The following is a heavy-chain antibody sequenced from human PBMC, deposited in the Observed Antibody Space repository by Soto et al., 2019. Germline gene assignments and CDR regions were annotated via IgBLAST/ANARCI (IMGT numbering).Heavy chain of an antibody. D-gene: IGHD5-12*01. CDR3: ARLGGYRGPEED. CDR1: GGSISSYY. V-gene: IGHV4-59*08. Sequence: SETLSLTCTFSGGSISSYYWSWIRQPPGKGLEWIGYIYYSGRTTYNPSLKSRVTISRDTPKNQFSLQLTSVTAADTAVYYCARLGGYRGPEEDWGQGTQVTVSS. J-gene: IGHJ4*02. CDR2: IYYSGRT.